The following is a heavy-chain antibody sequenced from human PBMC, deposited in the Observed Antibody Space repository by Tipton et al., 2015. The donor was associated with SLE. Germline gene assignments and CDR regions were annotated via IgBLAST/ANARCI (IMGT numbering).Heavy chain of an antibody. CDR2: ISWNSGSI. V-gene: IGHV3-9*01. CDR3: AKESPRGMYYYDSSGYYPFDY. D-gene: IGHD3-22*01. J-gene: IGHJ4*02. CDR1: GFTFDDYA. Sequence: SLRLSCAASGFTFDDYAMHWVRQAPGKGLEWVSGISWNSGSIGYADSVKGRFTISRDNAKNSLYLQMNSLRAEDTAVYYCAKESPRGMYYYDSSGYYPFDYWGQGTLVTVSS.